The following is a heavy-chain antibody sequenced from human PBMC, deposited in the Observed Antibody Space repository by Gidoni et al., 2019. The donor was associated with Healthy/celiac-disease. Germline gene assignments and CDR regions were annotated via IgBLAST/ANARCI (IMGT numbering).Heavy chain of an antibody. Sequence: GIIPIFGTANYAQKFQGRVTITADESTSTAYMELSSLRSEDTAVYYCASDYGGNGGEAFDIWGQGTMVTVSS. J-gene: IGHJ3*02. CDR2: IIPIFGTA. D-gene: IGHD4-17*01. CDR3: ASDYGGNGGEAFDI. V-gene: IGHV1-69*01.